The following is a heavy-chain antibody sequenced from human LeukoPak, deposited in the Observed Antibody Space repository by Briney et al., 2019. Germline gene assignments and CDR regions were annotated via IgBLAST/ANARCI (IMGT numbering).Heavy chain of an antibody. CDR2: IYPGDSDT. J-gene: IGHJ4*02. Sequence: GESLKISCKGSGYRFTTYWIGWVRQMPGKGLEWMGIIYPGDSDTRYSPSFEGQVTISADKSISTAYLQWSSLKASETAIYYCARRDYGDSDKRYFDYWGQGTLVTVSS. D-gene: IGHD4-17*01. CDR1: GYRFTTYW. CDR3: ARRDYGDSDKRYFDY. V-gene: IGHV5-51*01.